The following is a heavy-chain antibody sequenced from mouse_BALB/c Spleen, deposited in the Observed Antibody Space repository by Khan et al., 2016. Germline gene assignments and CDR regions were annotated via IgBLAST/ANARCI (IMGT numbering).Heavy chain of an antibody. D-gene: IGHD2-1*01. Sequence: EVQLQESGPGLVKPSQSLSLTCTVTGYSITSDYAWNWIRQFPGNKLEWMGYISYRGSTSYNPSLKSRISITRDTSKNQFFLQLNSVTTEDTATYYCARARYGNTWFAYWGQGTLVTVSA. CDR3: ARARYGNTWFAY. J-gene: IGHJ3*01. CDR2: ISYRGST. CDR1: GYSITSDYA. V-gene: IGHV3-2*02.